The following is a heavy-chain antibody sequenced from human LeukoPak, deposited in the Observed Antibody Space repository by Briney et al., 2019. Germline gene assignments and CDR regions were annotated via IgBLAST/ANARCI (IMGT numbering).Heavy chain of an antibody. CDR1: GGSISSSSYY. J-gene: IGHJ4*02. CDR2: IYHSGST. D-gene: IGHD3-10*01. CDR3: ARDRGYGSSDY. Sequence: SETLSLTCTVSGGSISSSSYYWGWIRQPPGKGLEWIGSIYHSGSTYYNPSLKSRVTISINTSKNQLSLKLSSVTAADTAVYYCARDRGYGSSDYWGQGTLVTVSS. V-gene: IGHV4-39*07.